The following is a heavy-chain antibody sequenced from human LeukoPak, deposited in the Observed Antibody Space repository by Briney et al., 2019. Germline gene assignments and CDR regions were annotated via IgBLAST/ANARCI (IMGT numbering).Heavy chain of an antibody. V-gene: IGHV4-34*01. CDR3: ARSGQGIWGALNY. CDR1: GGSFRGYY. J-gene: IGHJ4*02. Sequence: PSETLSLTCAVYGGSFRGYYWSWIRQPPGKGLAWIGEINHSGSANYNPSLKSRVTISVDTSKNQFSLKLSSVTAADTAVYYCARSGQGIWGALNYWGQGTLVTVSS. D-gene: IGHD3-16*01. CDR2: INHSGSA.